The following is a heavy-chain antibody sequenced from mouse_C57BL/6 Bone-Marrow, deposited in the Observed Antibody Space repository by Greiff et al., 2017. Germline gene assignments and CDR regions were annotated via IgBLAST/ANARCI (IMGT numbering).Heavy chain of an antibody. CDR3: ARDAALGSFDY. Sequence: EVNVVESGGGLVQSGRSLRLSCATSGFTFSDFYMEWVRQAPGKGLEWIAASRNKANDYTTEYSASVKGRFIVSRDTSQSILYLQMNALRAEDTAIYYCARDAALGSFDYWGQGTTLTVSS. D-gene: IGHD1-1*01. J-gene: IGHJ2*01. V-gene: IGHV7-1*01. CDR1: GFTFSDFY. CDR2: SRNKANDYTT.